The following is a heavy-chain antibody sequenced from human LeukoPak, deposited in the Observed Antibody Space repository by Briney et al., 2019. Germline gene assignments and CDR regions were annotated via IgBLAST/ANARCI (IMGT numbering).Heavy chain of an antibody. CDR1: GGSISSYY. J-gene: IGHJ6*03. Sequence: SETLSLTCTVSGGSISSYYWSWIRQPPGKGLEWIGHIYYSGSTNYNPSLKSRVTISVDTSKNQFSLKLSSVTAADTAVYYCARGVAYYYDSSGYSDYYYYMDVWGKGTTVTISS. D-gene: IGHD3-22*01. CDR2: IYYSGST. CDR3: ARGVAYYYDSSGYSDYYYYMDV. V-gene: IGHV4-59*01.